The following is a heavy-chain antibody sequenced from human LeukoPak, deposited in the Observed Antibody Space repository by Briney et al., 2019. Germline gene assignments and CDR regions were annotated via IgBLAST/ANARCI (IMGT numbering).Heavy chain of an antibody. CDR2: ISHDGRDT. J-gene: IGHJ4*02. Sequence: GTSLRLPCEASGFTFSTFPMHWVRQTPDKRLEWVAVISHDGRDTYYADSVKGRFTISRDNSKNTLYLQMNSLRAEDTAVYYCAKDFEYDSSGFDYWGQGTLVTVSS. D-gene: IGHD3-22*01. V-gene: IGHV3-30*04. CDR3: AKDFEYDSSGFDY. CDR1: GFTFSTFP.